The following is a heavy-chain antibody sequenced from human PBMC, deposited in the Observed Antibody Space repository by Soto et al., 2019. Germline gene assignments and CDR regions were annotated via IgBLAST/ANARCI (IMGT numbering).Heavy chain of an antibody. V-gene: IGHV3-9*01. CDR2: ISWNSGSI. CDR3: AKDRGCSGGSCYLSYFDY. J-gene: IGHJ4*02. Sequence: PGGSLRLSCAASGFTFDDYAMHWVRQAPGKGLEWVSGISWNSGSIGYADSVKGRFTISRDNAKNSLYLQMNSLRAEDTALYYCAKDRGCSGGSCYLSYFDYWGQGTLVTVSS. CDR1: GFTFDDYA. D-gene: IGHD2-15*01.